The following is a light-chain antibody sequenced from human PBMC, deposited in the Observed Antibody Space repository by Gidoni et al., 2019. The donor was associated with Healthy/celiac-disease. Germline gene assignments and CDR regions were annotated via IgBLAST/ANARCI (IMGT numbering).Light chain of an antibody. CDR1: QSISSY. CDR3: QQSYGTPLT. CDR2: AAS. V-gene: IGKV1-39*01. J-gene: IGKJ4*01. Sequence: IQMTQPPSSLSASAGDRVTITCRASQSISSYLNWYQQKPGKAPKLLIYAASSLQSGVPSRFSGSGSGTDFTLTISSLQPEDFATYYCQQSYGTPLTFGGGTKVDIK.